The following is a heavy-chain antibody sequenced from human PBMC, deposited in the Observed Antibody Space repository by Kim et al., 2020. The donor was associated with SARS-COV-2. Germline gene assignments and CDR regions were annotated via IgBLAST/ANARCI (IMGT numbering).Heavy chain of an antibody. J-gene: IGHJ4*01. CDR1: GFTFSDYY. Sequence: GGSLRLSCAASGFTFSDYYMSWIRQVPGKGLEWVSYISSSGTTIYYAASVNGRFTISRANANNSLYLQMNSLRAEDTAVYYGAREKYCYDSYYYFDYWG. V-gene: IGHV3-11*01. CDR2: ISSSGTTI. D-gene: IGHD3-22*01. CDR3: AREKYCYDSYYYFDY.